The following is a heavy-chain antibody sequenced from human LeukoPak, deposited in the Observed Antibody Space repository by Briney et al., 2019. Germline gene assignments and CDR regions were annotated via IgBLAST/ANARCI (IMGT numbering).Heavy chain of an antibody. Sequence: GGSLRLSCAASGYTFSIYWMTWVRQAPGKGLEWVANIKQDGSEKYYMDSVRGRFTISRGNAKNSLYLQMNSLRAEDTAVYYCARDWGDYGDYWGQGTLVTVSS. V-gene: IGHV3-7*01. CDR3: ARDWGDYGDY. CDR2: IKQDGSEK. J-gene: IGHJ4*02. CDR1: GYTFSIYW. D-gene: IGHD4-17*01.